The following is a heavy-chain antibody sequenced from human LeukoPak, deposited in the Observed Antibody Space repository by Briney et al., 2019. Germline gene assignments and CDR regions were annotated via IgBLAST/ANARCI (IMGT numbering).Heavy chain of an antibody. CDR1: GLTFSSYA. CDR3: AKGTYSSSWYYFDY. V-gene: IGHV3-23*01. D-gene: IGHD6-13*01. Sequence: GGSLRLSCAASGLTFSSYAMSWVRQAPGKGLEWVSAISGSGGSTYYADSVKGRFTISRDNSKNTLYLQMNSLRAEDTAVYYCAKGTYSSSWYYFDYWGQGTLVTVSS. J-gene: IGHJ4*02. CDR2: ISGSGGST.